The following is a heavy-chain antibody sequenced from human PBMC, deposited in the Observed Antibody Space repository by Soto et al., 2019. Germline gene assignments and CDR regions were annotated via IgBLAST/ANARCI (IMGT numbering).Heavy chain of an antibody. Sequence: GGALRLSCTASGFTFGYHGLSWVRQAPGRGLEWVGFIRSKRYGGTTEFAASVKGRFSISRDDSNTIAYLQMNRLQSEDTAVYYCXRGARHCSGGSCYYIDYWGRGTLVTVSS. CDR2: IRSKRYGGTT. CDR3: XRGARHCSGGSCYYIDY. J-gene: IGHJ4*02. CDR1: GFTFGYHG. D-gene: IGHD2-15*01. V-gene: IGHV3-49*04.